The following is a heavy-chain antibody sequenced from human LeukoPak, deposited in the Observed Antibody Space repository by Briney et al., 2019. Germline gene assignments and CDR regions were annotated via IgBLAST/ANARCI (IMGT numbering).Heavy chain of an antibody. V-gene: IGHV3-21*04. CDR3: ARVPTMVRGALYYYYYYMDV. CDR1: GFTFNIYN. J-gene: IGHJ6*03. CDR2: ISSSSSSYI. Sequence: GGSLRLSCAASGFTFNIYNMNWVRQAPGKGLEWVSSISSSSSSYIYYADSVKGRFTISRDNARNSLYLQMNSLRAEDTAVYYCARVPTMVRGALYYYYYYMDVWGKGTTVTISS. D-gene: IGHD3-10*01.